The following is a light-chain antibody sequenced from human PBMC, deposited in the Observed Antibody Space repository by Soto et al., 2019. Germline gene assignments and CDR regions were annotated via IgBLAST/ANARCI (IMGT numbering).Light chain of an antibody. J-gene: IGKJ5*01. CDR1: QSISTY. V-gene: IGKV1-39*01. CDR2: AAS. Sequence: DIQMTQSPSSLSASIGDRVTITCRASQSISTYLNWYQQKPGKDPKLLIYAASSLLSGVTTRFCGSGSGTDCTITISSLHPAVFATYHGEESYSTTTIYFGRGTRL. CDR3: EESYSTTTIY.